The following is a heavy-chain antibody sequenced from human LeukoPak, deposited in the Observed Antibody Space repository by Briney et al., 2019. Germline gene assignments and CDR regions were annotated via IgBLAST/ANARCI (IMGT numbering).Heavy chain of an antibody. V-gene: IGHV4-39*01. D-gene: IGHD6-13*01. CDR2: IYYSGST. Sequence: PSETLSLTCTVSGGSISSSSYYWGWIRQPPGKGLEWIGSIYYSGSTYYNPSLKSRVTISVDTSKNQFSLELSSVTAADTAVYYCARHGEQQLVYFDYWGQGTLVTVSS. CDR3: ARHGEQQLVYFDY. CDR1: GGSISSSSYY. J-gene: IGHJ4*02.